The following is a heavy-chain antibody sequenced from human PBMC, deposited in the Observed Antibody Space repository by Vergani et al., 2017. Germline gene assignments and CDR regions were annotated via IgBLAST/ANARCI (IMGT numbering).Heavy chain of an antibody. CDR2: INHSGST. CDR1: GGSFSGYY. D-gene: IGHD5-24*01. CDR3: AREDGYNYGTDY. Sequence: QVQLQQWGAGLLKPSETLSLTCAVYGGSFSGYYWSWIRQPPGKGLEWIGEINHSGSTNYNPSLKSRVTISVDTSKNQFSLKLSSVTAEDTAVYYCAREDGYNYGTDYWGQGTLVTVSS. V-gene: IGHV4-34*01. J-gene: IGHJ4*02.